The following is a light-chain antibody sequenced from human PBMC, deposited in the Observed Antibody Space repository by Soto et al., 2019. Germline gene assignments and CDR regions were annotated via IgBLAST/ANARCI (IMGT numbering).Light chain of an antibody. J-gene: IGKJ1*01. CDR2: GAS. CDR1: QSVDTTF. V-gene: IGKV3-20*01. Sequence: EIVLTQSPGSLSLSPGQRATLSCRASQSVDTTFFAWYQKKPGQAPRLLIYGASKRATGIPDRFNGSGSGTDFTLIISRLEPEDVAVYYCQQYMSSVTFGQGTKVEIK. CDR3: QQYMSSVT.